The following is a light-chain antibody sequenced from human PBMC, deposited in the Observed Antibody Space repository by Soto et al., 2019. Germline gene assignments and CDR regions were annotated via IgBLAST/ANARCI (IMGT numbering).Light chain of an antibody. V-gene: IGKV3-20*01. Sequence: EIVLRQSPGTLSLCPGERATLSCRASQSVSSSYLAWYQQKPGQAPRLLISGASSRATGIPDRFSGSGSGTDFTLTISRLEPEDFAVYFCQQYGSSPPITFGPGTKVDT. J-gene: IGKJ3*01. CDR1: QSVSSSY. CDR3: QQYGSSPPIT. CDR2: GAS.